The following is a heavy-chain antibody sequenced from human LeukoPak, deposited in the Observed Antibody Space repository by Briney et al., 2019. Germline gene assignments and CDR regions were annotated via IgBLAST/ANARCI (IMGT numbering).Heavy chain of an antibody. V-gene: IGHV1-2*06. CDR2: INPNSGGT. CDR1: GYTFTGYY. J-gene: IGHJ4*02. D-gene: IGHD6-6*01. CDR3: ARSSSASRDDY. Sequence: ASVKVSCKASGYTFTGYYMHWVRQAPGQGLEWMGRINPNSGGTNYAQKFQGRVTMTRDTSIGTAYMELSRLRSADTAVYYCARSSSASRDDYWGQGTLVTVSS.